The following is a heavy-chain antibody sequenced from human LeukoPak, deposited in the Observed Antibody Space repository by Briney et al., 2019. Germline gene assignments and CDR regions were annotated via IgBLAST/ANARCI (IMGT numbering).Heavy chain of an antibody. CDR3: ARGPVAYYCYYMDV. CDR1: GYTFTGYY. J-gene: IGHJ6*03. D-gene: IGHD5-12*01. Sequence: ASVKVSCKASGYTFTGYYMHWVRQAPGQGLEWMGWINPNSGGTNYAQKFQGRVTMTRDTSISTAYMELSRLRSDDTAVYYCARGPVAYYCYYMDVWGKGTTVTVSS. V-gene: IGHV1-2*02. CDR2: INPNSGGT.